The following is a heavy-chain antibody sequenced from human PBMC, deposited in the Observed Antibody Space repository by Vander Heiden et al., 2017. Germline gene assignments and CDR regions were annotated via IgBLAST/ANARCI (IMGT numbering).Heavy chain of an antibody. D-gene: IGHD2-21*02. CDR1: GYTFTSFG. J-gene: IGHJ4*02. CDR3: ARDLQSLAYCGGDGALSQYYFDY. Sequence: QVQLVQSGAEVKKPGASVKVPCKASGYTFTSFGISWVRQAPGQGREWMGWISAYNGNTNYAQKRQGRVTMTTYTSTSTAYRELRSRRSDDTAVYYCARDLQSLAYCGGDGALSQYYFDYWGQGTLVTVSS. V-gene: IGHV1-18*01. CDR2: ISAYNGNT.